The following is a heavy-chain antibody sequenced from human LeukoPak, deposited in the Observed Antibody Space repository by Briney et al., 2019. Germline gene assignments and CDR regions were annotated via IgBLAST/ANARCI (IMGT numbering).Heavy chain of an antibody. V-gene: IGHV4-39*01. J-gene: IGHJ5*02. CDR3: ARQLGYCTNGVCFVDL. D-gene: IGHD2-8*01. CDR1: GGSIDSSSSSYF. Sequence: SETLSLTCTVSGGSIDSSSSSYFWGWIRQPPGKGLEWIGSIYYSGDSCYNRSLRSRVTMSVDTSKKQLSLRLNSVNAADTAVYYCARQLGYCTNGVCFVDLWGQGTLVIVSS. CDR2: IYYSGDS.